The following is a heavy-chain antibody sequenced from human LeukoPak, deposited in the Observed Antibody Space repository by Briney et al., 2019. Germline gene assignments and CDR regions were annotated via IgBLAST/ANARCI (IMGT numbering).Heavy chain of an antibody. CDR1: GGSISSYY. D-gene: IGHD3-10*01. CDR2: IYYSGST. J-gene: IGHJ6*03. CDR3: ARVYDSGSQAYFYYMDV. Sequence: SETLSLTCTVSGGSISSYYWSWIRQPPGKGLEWIGYIYYSGSTNYNPSLKSRVTMSVDTSKNQFSLKVNSVTAADTAVYYCARVYDSGSQAYFYYMDVWGKGTTVTISS. V-gene: IGHV4-59*01.